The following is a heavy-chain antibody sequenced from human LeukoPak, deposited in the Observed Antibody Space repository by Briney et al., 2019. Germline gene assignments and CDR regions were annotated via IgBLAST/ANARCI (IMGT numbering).Heavy chain of an antibody. J-gene: IGHJ4*02. V-gene: IGHV3-21*06. D-gene: IGHD3-3*01. CDR1: GFTLSSYS. CDR3: ARDQYDFRSGYSGPLADY. CDR2: TSSSSSYK. Sequence: PGGSLRLSCAASGFTLSSYSMNWVRQAPGKGLEWVSSTSSSSSYKYYADSVKGRFTISRDNAKNSLYLQMNSLRAEDTAVYYCARDQYDFRSGYSGPLADYWGQGTLVTVSS.